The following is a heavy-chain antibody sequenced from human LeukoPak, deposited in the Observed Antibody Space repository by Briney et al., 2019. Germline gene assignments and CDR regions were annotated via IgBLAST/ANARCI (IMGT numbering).Heavy chain of an antibody. CDR1: GFAFSSHT. V-gene: IGHV3-23*01. CDR3: AKKTSYCGGDCYPYYFDH. D-gene: IGHD2-21*02. Sequence: PGGSLRLSCAASGFAFSSHTMGWVRQAPGKGLEWVSAITGSGGSTYYADSVKGRFTISRDSPKNTLYLQMNSLRAEDAAVYYCAKKTSYCGGDCYPYYFDHWAREPWSPSPQ. CDR2: ITGSGGST. J-gene: IGHJ4*02.